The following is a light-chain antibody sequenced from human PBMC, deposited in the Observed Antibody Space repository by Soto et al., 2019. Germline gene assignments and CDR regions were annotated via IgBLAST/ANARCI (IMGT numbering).Light chain of an antibody. V-gene: IGKV3-11*01. J-gene: IGKJ2*01. CDR1: QSVNSY. Sequence: EIVLTQSPATLSLSPGERATLSCRASQSVNSYLAWYQQKPGQAPRLLIYDASNRAAGIPVRFSGSGSGTDFTLTISRLEPEYFAVYYCQQRSNWPTFGQGTKLEIK. CDR2: DAS. CDR3: QQRSNWPT.